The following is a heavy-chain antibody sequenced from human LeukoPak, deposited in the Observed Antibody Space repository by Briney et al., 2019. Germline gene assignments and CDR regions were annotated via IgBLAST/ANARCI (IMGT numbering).Heavy chain of an antibody. J-gene: IGHJ5*02. CDR3: ARIRTLSVGAARVDP. Sequence: SETLSLTCAVYGGSFSGYYWSWIRQPPGKGLEWIGEINHSGSTNYNPSLKSRVTISVDTSKNQFSLKLSSVTAADKAVYYCARIRTLSVGAARVDPWGQGTLVTVSS. D-gene: IGHD3-16*01. CDR1: GGSFSGYY. V-gene: IGHV4-34*09. CDR2: INHSGST.